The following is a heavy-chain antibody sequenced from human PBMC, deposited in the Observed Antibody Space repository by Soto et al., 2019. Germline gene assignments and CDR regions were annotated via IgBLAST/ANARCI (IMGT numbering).Heavy chain of an antibody. CDR3: ARAAILLYSSSWADD. Sequence: GGSLRLSCAASGFTFSSYGMHWVRQAPGKGLEWVAVIWYDGSNKYYADSVKGRFTISRDNSKNTLYLQMNSLRAEDTAVYYCARAAILLYSSSWADDWGQGTLVTVSS. V-gene: IGHV3-33*01. J-gene: IGHJ4*02. D-gene: IGHD6-13*01. CDR1: GFTFSSYG. CDR2: IWYDGSNK.